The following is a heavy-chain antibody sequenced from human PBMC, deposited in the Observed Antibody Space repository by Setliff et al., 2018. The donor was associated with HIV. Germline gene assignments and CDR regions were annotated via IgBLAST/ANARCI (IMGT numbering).Heavy chain of an antibody. J-gene: IGHJ4*01. CDR1: SGSMTGHY. V-gene: IGHV4-4*08. D-gene: IGHD2-2*01. Sequence: SETLSLTCSVSSGSMTGHYWTWVRQPPGKGLEWIGYLHSLGSSRVSDAPNYSPSLKSRITISLDTSKRQSSLTMTSVTAADTAVYYCARGLSSQTYWGTRPLGLDYWGQGSLVTVSS. CDR3: ARGLSSQTYWGTRPLGLDY. CDR2: LHSLGSSRVSDAP.